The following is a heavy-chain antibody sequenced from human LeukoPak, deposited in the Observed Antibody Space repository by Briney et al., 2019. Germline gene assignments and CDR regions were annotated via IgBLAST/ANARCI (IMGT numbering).Heavy chain of an antibody. Sequence: WETLSLTCTVSGGSMSRYYWSWVRRPPGKGLEGIGYIYYSGSTNYNPSLKSRVTISVDTSKNQFSLKLSSVTAADTAVYYCARVSGDYGMDVWGQGTTATVSS. CDR2: IYYSGST. J-gene: IGHJ6*02. CDR3: ARVSGDYGMDV. CDR1: GGSMSRYY. D-gene: IGHD3-10*01. V-gene: IGHV4-59*01.